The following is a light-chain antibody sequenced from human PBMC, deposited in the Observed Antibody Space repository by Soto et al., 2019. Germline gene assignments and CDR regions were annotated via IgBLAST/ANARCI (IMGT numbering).Light chain of an antibody. J-gene: IGKJ1*01. CDR3: QQYSSDST. V-gene: IGKV1-5*03. CDR1: QNINTW. CDR2: RAS. Sequence: IQMTQSPSTLSASVGDRVTITCRASQNINTWLAWYQQKPGKAPRLLIYRASSLENGVPSRFGGRGSGTQFIFTISSPQPDDSATYYCQQYSSDSTFGQGTKVEIK.